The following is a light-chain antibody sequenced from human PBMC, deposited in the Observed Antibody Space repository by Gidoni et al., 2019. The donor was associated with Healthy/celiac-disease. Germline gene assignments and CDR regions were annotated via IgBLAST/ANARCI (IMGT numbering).Light chain of an antibody. J-gene: IGKJ5*01. CDR3: MQALQTPIX. CDR1: QSLLHSNGYNY. V-gene: IGKV2-28*01. Sequence: DIVMTQSPLSLPVTPGEPASISCRSSQSLLHSNGYNYLDWYLQKPGQSPQLLIYLGSNRASGVPDRFSGSGSGTDFTLKISRVEAEDVGVYYCMQALQTPIXFXQGTRLEIK. CDR2: LGS.